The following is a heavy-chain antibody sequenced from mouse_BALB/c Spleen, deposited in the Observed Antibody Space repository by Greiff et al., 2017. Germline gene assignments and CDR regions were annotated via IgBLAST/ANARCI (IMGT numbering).Heavy chain of an antibody. D-gene: IGHD5-2*01. CDR1: GYSFTSYW. CDR3: AREEYWFAY. CDR2: IDPSDSET. J-gene: IGHJ3*01. V-gene: IGHV1S126*01. Sequence: QVQLQQSGPQLVRPGASVKISCKASGYSFTSYWMHWVKQRPGQGVEWIGMIDPSDSETRLNQKFKDKATLTVDKSSSTAYMQLSSPTSEDSAVYYCAREEYWFAYWGQGTLVTVSA.